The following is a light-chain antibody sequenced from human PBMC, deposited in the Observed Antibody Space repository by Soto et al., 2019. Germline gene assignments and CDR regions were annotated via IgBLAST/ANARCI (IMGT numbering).Light chain of an antibody. J-gene: IGKJ2*01. CDR2: GAS. V-gene: IGKV3-20*01. CDR3: QQYGNSPYT. CDR1: QSVSSSY. Sequence: EIVLTQSPGTLSLSPGERATLSCRASQSVSSSYFAWYQQKPGQTPRLLIYGASSRATVIPDRFSGSGSGTDFTLTISSLESEDFAVYYCQQYGNSPYTFGQGTKLEIK.